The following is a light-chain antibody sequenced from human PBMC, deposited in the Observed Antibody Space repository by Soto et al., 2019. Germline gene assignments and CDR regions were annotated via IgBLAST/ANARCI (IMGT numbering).Light chain of an antibody. Sequence: EIVLTQSPATLSLSPGERATLSCGASQSVSSSYLAWYQQKPGLAPRLLIYDASSRATGIPDRFSGSGSGTDCTLTISRREPEDVAVYYCQQYGSSPPITFGQGTRLEIK. V-gene: IGKV3D-20*01. CDR2: DAS. CDR1: QSVSSSY. CDR3: QQYGSSPPIT. J-gene: IGKJ5*01.